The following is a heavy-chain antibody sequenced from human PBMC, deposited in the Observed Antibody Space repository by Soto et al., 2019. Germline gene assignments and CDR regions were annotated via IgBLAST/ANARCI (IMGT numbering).Heavy chain of an antibody. CDR2: ISGGGHNT. CDR3: AKLRDFVVLPAGILDY. J-gene: IGHJ4*02. V-gene: IGHV3-23*01. Sequence: VPLLESGGGLVQPGGSLRLTCAASGFTFSSYAISWIRLSPGKGLEWVSVISGGGHNTYYTPSVKGRFTISRDDFKNTLYLQMNSLRTEDTAMYYCAKLRDFVVLPAGILDYWGPGTLVTVSS. CDR1: GFTFSSYA. D-gene: IGHD2-8*01.